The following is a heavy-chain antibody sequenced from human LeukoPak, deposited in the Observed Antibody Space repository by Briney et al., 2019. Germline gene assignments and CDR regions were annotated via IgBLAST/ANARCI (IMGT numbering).Heavy chain of an antibody. CDR3: AKRDQSY. D-gene: IGHD2-2*01. CDR1: GFTFTSSA. V-gene: IGHV3-23*01. J-gene: IGHJ4*02. Sequence: GGSLRLSCAASGFTFTSSAMSWVRQAPGKGLEWVSSISGSGHTTYYAASVKGRFTISRDNSKNTLYLQMNSLRAEDTAVYYCAKRDQSYWGQGTLVTVSS. CDR2: ISGSGHTT.